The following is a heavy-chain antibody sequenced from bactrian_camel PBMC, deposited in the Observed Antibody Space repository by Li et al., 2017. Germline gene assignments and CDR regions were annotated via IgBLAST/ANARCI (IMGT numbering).Heavy chain of an antibody. V-gene: IGHV3S53*01. Sequence: HVQLVESGGGSVQTGGSLRLSCASSGYRDSANYCLGWFRQAPGKEREGVAVIDSDGLAKYADSVKGRFTISQDNAKNTLYLQMNTLKPDDTAMYYCAADPSDRTVCSWRSSWKFQGQGTQVTVS. CDR1: GYRDSANYC. J-gene: IGHJ4*01. CDR2: IDSDGLA. D-gene: IGHD6*01.